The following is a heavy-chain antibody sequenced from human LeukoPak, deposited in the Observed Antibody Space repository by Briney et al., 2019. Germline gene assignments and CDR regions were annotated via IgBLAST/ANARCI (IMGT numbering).Heavy chain of an antibody. CDR3: AKAGVRYFDSSGLYAFDF. J-gene: IGHJ3*01. V-gene: IGHV4-34*01. D-gene: IGHD3-22*01. CDR1: GGSFSGYY. CDR2: INHSGST. Sequence: SETLSLTCAVYGGSFSGYYWSWIRQPPGKGLEWIGEINHSGSTNYNPSLKSRVTISVDTSKNQFSLRLSSVDAADTAVYYCAKAGVRYFDSSGLYAFDFWGQGTTVTVSS.